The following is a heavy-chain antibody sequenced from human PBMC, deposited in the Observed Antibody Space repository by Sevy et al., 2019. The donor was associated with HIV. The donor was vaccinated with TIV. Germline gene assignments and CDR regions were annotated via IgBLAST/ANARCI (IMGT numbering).Heavy chain of an antibody. CDR3: GRDSRGGGYPIDY. Sequence: ASLKVSCKASGYTFTGYYMHWVRQAPGQGLEWMGRINPNSGGTNYAQKFQGRVTMTRDTSIGTAYMELSRLRSDDTAVYYWGRDSRGGGYPIDYWGQGTLVTVSS. V-gene: IGHV1-2*06. CDR1: GYTFTGYY. D-gene: IGHD1-26*01. CDR2: INPNSGGT. J-gene: IGHJ4*02.